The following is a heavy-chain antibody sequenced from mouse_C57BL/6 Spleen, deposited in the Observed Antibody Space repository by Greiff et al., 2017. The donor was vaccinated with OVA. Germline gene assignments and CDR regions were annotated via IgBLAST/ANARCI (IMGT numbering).Heavy chain of an antibody. CDR1: GYAFSSSW. V-gene: IGHV1-82*01. CDR2: IYPGDGDT. D-gene: IGHD2-14*01. J-gene: IGHJ4*01. CDR3: ARERGTHYYAMDY. Sequence: VQVVESGPELVKPGASVKISCKASGYAFSSSWMNWVKQRPGKGLEWIGRIYPGDGDTNYNGKFKGKATLTADKSSSTAYMQLSSLTSEDSAVYFCARERGTHYYAMDYWGQGTSVTVSS.